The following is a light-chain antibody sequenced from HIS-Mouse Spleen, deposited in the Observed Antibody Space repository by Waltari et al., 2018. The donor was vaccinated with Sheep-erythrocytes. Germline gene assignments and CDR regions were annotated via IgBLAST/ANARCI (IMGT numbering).Light chain of an antibody. CDR3: QTWGTGIRV. J-gene: IGLJ3*02. V-gene: IGLV4-69*01. CDR1: SGPSSYA. CDR2: LNSDGSH. Sequence: QLVLTQSPSASASLGASVKLTCPLSSGPSSYALAWPPQQPEKGPRYLMKLNSDGSHSKGDGIPDRFSGSSSGAERYLTISSLQSEDEADYYCQTWGTGIRVFGGGTKLTVL.